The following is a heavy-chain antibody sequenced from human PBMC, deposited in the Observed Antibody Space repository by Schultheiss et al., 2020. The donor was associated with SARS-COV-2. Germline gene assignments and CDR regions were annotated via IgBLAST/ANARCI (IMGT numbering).Heavy chain of an antibody. Sequence: GSLRLSCAASGFTFDDYAMHWIRQPPGKGLEWIGEINHSGSTYYNPSLKSRVTISVDTSKNQFSLKLSSVTAADTAVYYCARRRPTTVTTDRLPAGYYMDVWGKGTTVTVSS. J-gene: IGHJ6*03. CDR1: GFTFDDYA. D-gene: IGHD4-17*01. CDR3: ARRRPTTVTTDRLPAGYYMDV. CDR2: INHSGST. V-gene: IGHV4-34*01.